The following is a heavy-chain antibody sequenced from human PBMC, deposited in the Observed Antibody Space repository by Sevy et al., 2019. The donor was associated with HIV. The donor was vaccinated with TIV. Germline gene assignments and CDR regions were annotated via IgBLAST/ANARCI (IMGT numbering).Heavy chain of an antibody. CDR3: ARAFRAVAGSYYFDY. V-gene: IGHV4-39*01. D-gene: IGHD6-19*01. CDR1: GGSISISSYY. J-gene: IGHJ4*02. CDR2: FYYSEST. Sequence: SETLSLTCTVSGGSISISSYYWGWIRQPSGKGLEWIGSFYYSESTYYNPSLKSRVTISVDTSKNQFSLKLSSVTAADTAVCYCARAFRAVAGSYYFDYWGQGTLVTVSS.